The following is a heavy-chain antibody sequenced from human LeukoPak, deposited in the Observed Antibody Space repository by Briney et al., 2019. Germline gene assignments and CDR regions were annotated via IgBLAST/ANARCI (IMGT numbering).Heavy chain of an antibody. V-gene: IGHV4-39*01. CDR3: ARHLAGHVILAANSNWFDP. CDR2: IYYSGST. Sequence: SETLSLTCTVSGVSISSSSYYWSWIRQPPGKGLEWIGSIYYSGSTYYNPSLKSRVTISVDTSKNQFSLKLSSVTATDTAVYFCARHLAGHVILAANSNWFDPWGQGTLVTVSS. J-gene: IGHJ5*02. CDR1: GVSISSSSYY. D-gene: IGHD2-15*01.